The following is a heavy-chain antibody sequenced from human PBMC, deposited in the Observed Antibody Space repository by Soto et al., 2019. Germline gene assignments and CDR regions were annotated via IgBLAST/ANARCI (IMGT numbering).Heavy chain of an antibody. J-gene: IGHJ4*02. CDR1: GGSISSGGYY. Sequence: SETLSLTCTVSGGSISSGGYYWSWIRQHPGKGLEWIGYIYHSGSTYYNPSLKSRVTISVDRSKNQFPLKLSSVTAADTAVYYCARGQVVAAQHWGQGTLVTVSS. V-gene: IGHV4-30-2*01. D-gene: IGHD2-15*01. CDR3: ARGQVVAAQH. CDR2: IYHSGST.